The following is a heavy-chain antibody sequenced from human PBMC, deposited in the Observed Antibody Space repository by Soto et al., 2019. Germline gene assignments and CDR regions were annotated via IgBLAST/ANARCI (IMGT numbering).Heavy chain of an antibody. Sequence: SETLSLTCTVSGGSVSSGSYYWSWIRQPPGKGLEWIGYIYYSGSTNYNPSLKSRVTISVDTSKNQFSLKLSSVTAADTAVYYCARDTWEPYYYGMDVWGQGTTVTVSS. CDR2: IYYSGST. V-gene: IGHV4-61*01. J-gene: IGHJ6*02. D-gene: IGHD1-26*01. CDR1: GGSVSSGSYY. CDR3: ARDTWEPYYYGMDV.